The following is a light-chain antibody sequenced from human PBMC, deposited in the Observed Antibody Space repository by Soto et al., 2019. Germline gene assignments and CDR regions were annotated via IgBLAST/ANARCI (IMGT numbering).Light chain of an antibody. Sequence: ETVLTQSPGTLSLSPGERATLSCRASQSVSASQLAWYQQKPGQSPRLLIYGASSRATGIPDRFGGSGSGTDFTLTISRLEPEDFAVYYCHQDGNPPHTFGQGTKLEIK. CDR2: GAS. J-gene: IGKJ2*01. CDR1: QSVSASQ. V-gene: IGKV3-20*01. CDR3: HQDGNPPHT.